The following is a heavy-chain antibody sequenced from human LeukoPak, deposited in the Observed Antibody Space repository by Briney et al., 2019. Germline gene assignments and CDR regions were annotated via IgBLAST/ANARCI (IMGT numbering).Heavy chain of an antibody. CDR2: IKQDGAEK. D-gene: IGHD5-18*01. J-gene: IGHJ4*02. Sequence: GGSLRLSCAASGFTFTDYWMSWVRQAPGKGLEWVANIKQDGAEKYYVDSVKGRFIISRDNAENSLYLQANSLRAEDTAVYYCARGLLPWSYKGFDCWGQGTPVTVSS. V-gene: IGHV3-7*04. CDR1: GFTFTDYW. CDR3: ARGLLPWSYKGFDC.